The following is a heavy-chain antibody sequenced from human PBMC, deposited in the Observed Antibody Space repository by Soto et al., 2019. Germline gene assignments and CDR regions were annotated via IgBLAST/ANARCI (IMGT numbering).Heavy chain of an antibody. CDR3: ARGRDSGSYERGFDY. D-gene: IGHD1-26*01. J-gene: IGHJ4*02. CDR2: IGTAGDT. V-gene: IGHV3-13*01. Sequence: EVQLVESGGGLVKPGGSLRLSCAASGFTFSSYDMHWVRQATGKGLEWVSAIGTAGDTYYPGSVKGRFTISRENAKNSLYLQMNSLRAEDTAVYYCARGRDSGSYERGFDYWGQGTLVTVSS. CDR1: GFTFSSYD.